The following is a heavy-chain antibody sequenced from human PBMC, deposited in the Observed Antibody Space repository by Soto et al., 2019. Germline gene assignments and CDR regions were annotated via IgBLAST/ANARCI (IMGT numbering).Heavy chain of an antibody. D-gene: IGHD1-1*01. Sequence: ASVKVSCKASGYTLTELSMHWVRQAPGKGLEWMGGFDPEDGETIYAQKFQGRVTMTTDTSTSTAYMELRSLRSDDTAVYYCARVVEGPRGFDPWGQGTLVTAPQ. J-gene: IGHJ5*02. CDR2: FDPEDGET. CDR1: GYTLTELS. V-gene: IGHV1-24*01. CDR3: ARVVEGPRGFDP.